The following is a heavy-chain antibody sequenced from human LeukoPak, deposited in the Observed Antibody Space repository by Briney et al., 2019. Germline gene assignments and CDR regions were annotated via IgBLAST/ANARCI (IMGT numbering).Heavy chain of an antibody. V-gene: IGHV4-30-2*01. D-gene: IGHD6-13*01. CDR3: ARRSLVLDAFDI. CDR1: GGSISSGGYS. Sequence: SETLSLTCAVSGGSISSGGYSWSWIRQPPGKGLEWIGYIYHSGSTYYNPSLKSRVTISVDRSKSQFSLKLSSVTAADTAVYYCARRSLVLDAFDIWGQGTMVTVSS. J-gene: IGHJ3*02. CDR2: IYHSGST.